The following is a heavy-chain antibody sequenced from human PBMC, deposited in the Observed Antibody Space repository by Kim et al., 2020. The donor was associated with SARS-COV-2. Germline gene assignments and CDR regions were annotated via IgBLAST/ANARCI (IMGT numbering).Heavy chain of an antibody. D-gene: IGHD3-22*01. CDR3: ARKDATMIVGRAFDI. V-gene: IGHV1-46*01. Sequence: QKLQGRATMHRETSTSTVYMELSSLRSEDTAVYYCARKDATMIVGRAFDIWGQGTMVTVSS. J-gene: IGHJ3*02.